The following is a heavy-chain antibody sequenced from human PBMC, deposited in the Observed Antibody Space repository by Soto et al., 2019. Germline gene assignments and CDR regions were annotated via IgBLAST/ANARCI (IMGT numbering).Heavy chain of an antibody. V-gene: IGHV1-69*12. J-gene: IGHJ5*02. CDR2: IIPIFGTA. D-gene: IGHD3-22*01. Sequence: QVHLVQSGAEVKKPGSSVKVSCKASGGTFSSYAISWVRQAPGQGLEWMGGIIPIFGTANYATKFQGRVTITAVESTSTAYMELSSLRSEDTAIYYCARPTRYYYDTSDQSAWFDPWGQGTLVTVSS. CDR3: ARPTRYYYDTSDQSAWFDP. CDR1: GGTFSSYA.